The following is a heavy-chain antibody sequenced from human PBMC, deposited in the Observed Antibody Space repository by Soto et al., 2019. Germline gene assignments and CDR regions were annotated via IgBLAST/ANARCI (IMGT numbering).Heavy chain of an antibody. Sequence: QVQLQESGPGLVKPSQTLSLTCTVSGISISSGAYYWSWIRQHPGKGLEWIGYMFYSEGTYYNPYLRSRVSISIDTSKTQSSLKLTSVTAADTAGYYGAREGGRGGVDSWGQGTLVTVSP. CDR1: GISISSGAYY. CDR3: AREGGRGGVDS. CDR2: MFYSEGT. D-gene: IGHD3-16*01. J-gene: IGHJ4*02. V-gene: IGHV4-31*03.